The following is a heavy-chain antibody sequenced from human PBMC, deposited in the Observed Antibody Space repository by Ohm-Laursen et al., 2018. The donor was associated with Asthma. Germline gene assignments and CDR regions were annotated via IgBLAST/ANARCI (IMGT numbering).Heavy chain of an antibody. CDR1: GFTFSSHG. J-gene: IGHJ3*01. CDR2: ISYDGSNK. CDR3: AKDFRDAFDV. V-gene: IGHV3-30*18. Sequence: SLRLSCAASGFTFSSHGMHWVRQAPGKGLEWVAVISYDGSNKYYADSVKGRFTISRDNSKNTLYLQMSRLRTEDTAVYSCAKDFRDAFDVWGQGTMVTVSS.